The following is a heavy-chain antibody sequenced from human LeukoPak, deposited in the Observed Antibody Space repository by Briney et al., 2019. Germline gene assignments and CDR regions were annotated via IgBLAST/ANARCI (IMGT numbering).Heavy chain of an antibody. D-gene: IGHD1-26*01. V-gene: IGHV3-23*01. CDR3: AKRTPYTGSSQSFDY. CDR2: ISGSADNT. J-gene: IGHJ4*02. Sequence: XISGSADNTHYADSVKGRFAISRDNSKNTLYLQLSTLRADDTAVYYCAKRTPYTGSSQSFDYWGQGTLVTVSS.